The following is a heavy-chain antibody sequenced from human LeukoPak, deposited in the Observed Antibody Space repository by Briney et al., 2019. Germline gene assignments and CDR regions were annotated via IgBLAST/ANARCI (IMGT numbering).Heavy chain of an antibody. CDR3: AKQTRYDSPAGGRGFDY. J-gene: IGHJ4*02. CDR2: ISGSGSIT. D-gene: IGHD3-22*01. Sequence: GGSLRLSCVGSGLTFSNYAMSWVRQAPGKGLEWVSGISGSGSITYYADSVKGRFTISRDNSKSTLFLEMSSPRAEDTAVYYCAKQTRYDSPAGGRGFDYWGQGTLVTVSS. CDR1: GLTFSNYA. V-gene: IGHV3-23*01.